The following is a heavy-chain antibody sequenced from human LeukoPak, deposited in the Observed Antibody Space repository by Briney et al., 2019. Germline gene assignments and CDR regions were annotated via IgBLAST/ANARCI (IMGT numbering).Heavy chain of an antibody. D-gene: IGHD3-10*01. CDR1: GFTVSSNY. Sequence: PGGSLRLSCAASGFTVSSNYMSWVRQAPGKRLEWVSVIYSGGSTYYADSVKGRFTISRDNSKNTLYLQMNSLRAEDTAVYYCARAGSSFKRGAFDIWGQGTMVTVSS. V-gene: IGHV3-66*02. CDR3: ARAGSSFKRGAFDI. J-gene: IGHJ3*02. CDR2: IYSGGST.